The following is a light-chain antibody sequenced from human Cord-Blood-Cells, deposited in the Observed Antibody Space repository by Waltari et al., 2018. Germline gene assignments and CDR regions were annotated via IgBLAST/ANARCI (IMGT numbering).Light chain of an antibody. J-gene: IGLJ2*01. Sequence: SYVLTQPPSVSVAPGKTARITCGGNHIGRKSVHWYQQKPGQAPVLVVYDDSDRPSWIPERFSGSNSGNTATLTISRVEAGDEADYYCQVWDSSSDHVVFGGGTKLTVL. CDR2: DDS. CDR3: QVWDSSSDHVV. V-gene: IGLV3-21*03. CDR1: HIGRKS.